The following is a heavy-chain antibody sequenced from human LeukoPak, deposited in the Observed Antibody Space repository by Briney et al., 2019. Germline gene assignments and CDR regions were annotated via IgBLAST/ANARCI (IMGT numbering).Heavy chain of an antibody. CDR1: GFTFDDYA. V-gene: IGHV3-9*01. D-gene: IGHD1-26*01. Sequence: PGGSLRLSCAASGFTFDDYAMHWVRQAPGKGLEWVSGISWNSGSIGYADSVKGRFTISRDNAKNSLYLQMNSLRAEDTALYYCAKDTTYSGSYYDYWGQGTLVTVSS. J-gene: IGHJ4*02. CDR2: ISWNSGSI. CDR3: AKDTTYSGSYYDY.